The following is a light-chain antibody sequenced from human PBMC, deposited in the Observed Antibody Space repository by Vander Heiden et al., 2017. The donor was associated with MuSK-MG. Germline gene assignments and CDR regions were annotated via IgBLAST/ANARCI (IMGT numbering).Light chain of an antibody. CDR1: QGLTTN. Sequence: DIVMTQSPATLSVSPGERATLSCRASQGLTTNLAWYHQKPGQAPRLLIYGISVRAAGVPARFSGTGSETDFTLTISSLQSEDFGVYFCQQFHRWPLTFGPGTRVDVK. J-gene: IGKJ3*01. V-gene: IGKV3-15*01. CDR3: QQFHRWPLT. CDR2: GIS.